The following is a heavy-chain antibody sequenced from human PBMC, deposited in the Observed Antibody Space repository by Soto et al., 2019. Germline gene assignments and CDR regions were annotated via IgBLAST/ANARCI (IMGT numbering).Heavy chain of an antibody. CDR3: AREGPIAVAPS. CDR2: IIPILGIA. J-gene: IGHJ4*02. D-gene: IGHD6-19*01. V-gene: IGHV1-69*04. CDR1: GGTFSSYT. Sequence: SVKVSCKASGGTFSSYTISWVRQAPGQGLEWMGRIIPILGIANYAQKFQGRVTITADKSTSTAYMELSSLRPEDTAVYYCAREGPIAVAPSWGQGTLVTVSS.